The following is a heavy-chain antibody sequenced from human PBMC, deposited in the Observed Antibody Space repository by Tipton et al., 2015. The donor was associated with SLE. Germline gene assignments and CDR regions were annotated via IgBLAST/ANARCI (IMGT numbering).Heavy chain of an antibody. CDR3: ASITKHYYYGMDV. V-gene: IGHV4-34*01. Sequence: TLSLTCAVYGGSFSGYYWSWIRQPPGKGLEWIGEINHSGSTNYNPSLKSRVTISVDTSKNQFSLKLSSVTAADTAVYHCASITKHYYYGMDVWGQGTTVTVSS. D-gene: IGHD1-14*01. CDR2: INHSGST. J-gene: IGHJ6*02. CDR1: GGSFSGYY.